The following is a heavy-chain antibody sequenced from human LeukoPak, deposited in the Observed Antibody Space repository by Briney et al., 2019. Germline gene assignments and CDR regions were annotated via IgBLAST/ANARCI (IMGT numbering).Heavy chain of an antibody. V-gene: IGHV1-2*02. D-gene: IGHD3-9*01. J-gene: IGHJ4*02. CDR3: ARDQGYFDGYYFDY. CDR1: GYTFTGYY. Sequence: ASVKVSCKASGYTFTGYYMHWVRQAPGQGLEWMGWINPNSGGTNYAQKFQGRDTMTRDTSISTAYMELSRLRSDDTAVYYCARDQGYFDGYYFDYWGQGTLVTVSS. CDR2: INPNSGGT.